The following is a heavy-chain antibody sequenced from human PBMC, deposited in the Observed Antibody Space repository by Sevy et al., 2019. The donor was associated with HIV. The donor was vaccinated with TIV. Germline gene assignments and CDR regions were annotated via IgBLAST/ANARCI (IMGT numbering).Heavy chain of an antibody. Sequence: SETLSLTCTVSGGSNSRRTDYWAWFRQSPGKGLEWIGSVYYSGRAHYNWSLRSRVTISVDSSKNHFSLRLTSVTATDTAVYYCASPGDSSALRGGYQYAIGVWGQGTTVTVSS. J-gene: IGHJ6*02. D-gene: IGHD3-22*01. CDR1: GGSNSRRTDY. CDR2: VYYSGRA. V-gene: IGHV4-39*01. CDR3: ASPGDSSALRGGYQYAIGV.